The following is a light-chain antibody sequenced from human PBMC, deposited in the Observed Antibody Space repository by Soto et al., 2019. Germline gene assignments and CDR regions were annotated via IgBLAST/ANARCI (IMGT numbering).Light chain of an antibody. CDR3: SSYTSSSTVV. J-gene: IGLJ2*01. V-gene: IGLV2-14*01. CDR2: DVS. CDR1: SSDVGGYNY. Sequence: QSALTQPASVSGSPGQSITISCTGTSSDVGGYNYVSWYQQHPGKAPKLMIYDVSNRPSGVYNRFSGSKSGNTASLTISGLHADDEADYYCSSYTSSSTVVFGGGTKLTVL.